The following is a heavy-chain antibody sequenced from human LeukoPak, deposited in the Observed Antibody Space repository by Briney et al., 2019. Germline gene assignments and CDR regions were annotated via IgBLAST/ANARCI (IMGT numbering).Heavy chain of an antibody. V-gene: IGHV1-2*02. Sequence: ASVKVSCKASGYTFTGYYMHWVRQAPGQGLEWMGWINPNSGGTNYAQKFQGRVTMTRDTSISTAHMELSRLRSDDTAVYYCAGAPGIAVAGHNWFDPWGQGTLVTVSS. CDR2: INPNSGGT. CDR3: AGAPGIAVAGHNWFDP. J-gene: IGHJ5*02. D-gene: IGHD6-19*01. CDR1: GYTFTGYY.